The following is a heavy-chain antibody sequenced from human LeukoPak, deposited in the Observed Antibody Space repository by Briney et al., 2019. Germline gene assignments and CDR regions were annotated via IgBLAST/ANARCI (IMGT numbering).Heavy chain of an antibody. D-gene: IGHD6-6*01. J-gene: IGHJ5*02. CDR2: ISGGGDST. CDR1: GFSGFTFSRYA. Sequence: GGSLRLSCVASGFSGFTFSRYAMSWVRQAPGKGLEWVSGISGGGDSTYYADSVKGRFTISRDNSKNTLYLQMNSLRVEDTAIYYCAKDIAARPRWFDPWGQGTLVTVSS. V-gene: IGHV3-23*01. CDR3: AKDIAARPRWFDP.